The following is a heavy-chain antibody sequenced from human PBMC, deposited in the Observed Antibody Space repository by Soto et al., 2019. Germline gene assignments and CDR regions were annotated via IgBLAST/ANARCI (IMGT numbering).Heavy chain of an antibody. Sequence: QVQLQESGPGLVKPSETLSLTCTVSGGSVSSGSYYWSWIRQPPGKGLEWIGYIYYSGSTNYNPSLKSRVTISVDTSKNQFSLKLSSVTAADTAVYYCARDRHDYGDYGRRDWGQGTLVTVSS. CDR3: ARDRHDYGDYGRRD. V-gene: IGHV4-61*01. D-gene: IGHD4-17*01. J-gene: IGHJ4*02. CDR2: IYYSGST. CDR1: GGSVSSGSYY.